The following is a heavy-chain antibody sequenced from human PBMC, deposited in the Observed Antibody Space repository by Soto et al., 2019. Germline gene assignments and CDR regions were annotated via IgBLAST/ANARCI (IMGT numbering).Heavy chain of an antibody. J-gene: IGHJ3*02. CDR2: INSDGSST. Sequence: GGSLRFSCAASGLTFSSYWMHWVRQAPGKGLVWVSRINSDGSSTSYADSVKGRFTISRDNAKNTLYLQMNSLRAEDTAVYYCARARGYSSGYYYEYDAFDIWGQGTMVTVSS. D-gene: IGHD3-22*01. V-gene: IGHV3-74*01. CDR3: ARARGYSSGYYYEYDAFDI. CDR1: GLTFSSYW.